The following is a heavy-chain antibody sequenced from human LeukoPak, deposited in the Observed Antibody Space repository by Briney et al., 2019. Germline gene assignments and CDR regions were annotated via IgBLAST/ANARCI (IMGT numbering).Heavy chain of an antibody. CDR1: GFIFSTYG. Sequence: PGRSLRLSYAASGFIFSTYGIHWVRQAPGKGLKWVAVIWYDGSNKYYADSVKGRFTISRDNSKNTLDLQMNSLRAEDTAVYYCARAKDNSGRDGFDIWGQGTMVAVSS. D-gene: IGHD6-19*01. V-gene: IGHV3-33*01. CDR2: IWYDGSNK. CDR3: ARAKDNSGRDGFDI. J-gene: IGHJ3*02.